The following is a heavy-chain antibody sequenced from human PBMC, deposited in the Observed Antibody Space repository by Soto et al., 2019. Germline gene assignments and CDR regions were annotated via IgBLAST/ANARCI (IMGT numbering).Heavy chain of an antibody. J-gene: IGHJ4*01. CDR2: INPDGRSI. CDR3: ARAGSYRFDY. CDR1: GFTFSSYW. Sequence: EVQLVESGGGLVQPGGSLRLSCAASGFTFSSYWMHWVRQAPGKGLAWVSRINPDGRSISDADSVKGRFTISRDNAKNTLYLQMNSRTTDETAVYYCARAGSYRFDYWGHGTLVTVSS. D-gene: IGHD3-10*01. V-gene: IGHV3-74*01.